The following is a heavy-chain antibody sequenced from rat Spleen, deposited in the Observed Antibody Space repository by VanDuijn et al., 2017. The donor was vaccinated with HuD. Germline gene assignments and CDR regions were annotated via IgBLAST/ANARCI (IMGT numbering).Heavy chain of an antibody. J-gene: IGHJ2*01. CDR2: IWTGGNT. V-gene: IGHV2-43*01. D-gene: IGHD1-4*01. CDR3: ARELPGYNPFDD. Sequence: QVQMKETGPGLVQPSQTLSLACTVSGFSLTSYHVHWVRQPSGKGLEWMGVIWTGGNTESNSTLKSRLSISRDTSKSQVFLKMNSLQTEDTATYYCARELPGYNPFDDWGQGVMVTVSS. CDR1: GFSLTSYH.